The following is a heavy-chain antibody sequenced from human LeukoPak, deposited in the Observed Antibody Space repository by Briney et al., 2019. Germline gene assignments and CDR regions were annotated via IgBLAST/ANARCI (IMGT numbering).Heavy chain of an antibody. D-gene: IGHD3-9*01. CDR1: GFTSSSYG. Sequence: QPGGSLRLSCAASGFTSSSYGMHWVRQAPGKGLEWVAFIRYDGSNKYYADSVKGRFTISRDNSKNTLYLQMNSLRAEDTAVYYCAKDGYFDWLSNGSFDYWGQGTLVTVSS. J-gene: IGHJ4*02. V-gene: IGHV3-30*02. CDR3: AKDGYFDWLSNGSFDY. CDR2: IRYDGSNK.